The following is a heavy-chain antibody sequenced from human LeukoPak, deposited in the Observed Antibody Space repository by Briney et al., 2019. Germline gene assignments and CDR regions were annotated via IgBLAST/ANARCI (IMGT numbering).Heavy chain of an antibody. CDR1: GGSISSYY. Sequence: SETLSLTCTVTGGSISSYYWSWIRQPPGKGLEWIGYIYYSGSTNYNPSLKSRVAISVDTSKNQFSLKLSSVTAADTAVYYCARAGFSSGFYYLDYWGQGTLVTVSS. CDR2: IYYSGST. V-gene: IGHV4-59*01. J-gene: IGHJ4*02. D-gene: IGHD3-22*01. CDR3: ARAGFSSGFYYLDY.